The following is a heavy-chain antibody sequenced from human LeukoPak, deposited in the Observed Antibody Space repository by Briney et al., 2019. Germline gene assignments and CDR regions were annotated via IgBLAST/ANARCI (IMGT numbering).Heavy chain of an antibody. CDR3: ARDLEGISGMDV. Sequence: SETLSLTCTVSGDSISSSSYYWGWIRQPPGKGLEWIASIIYSGSTYSNPSLESRVTISLDTSNSQFSLRLSSVTAADTAVYYCARDLEGISGMDVWGQGTAVTVSS. CDR1: GDSISSSSYY. CDR2: IIYSGST. V-gene: IGHV4-39*02. J-gene: IGHJ6*02. D-gene: IGHD3-3*01.